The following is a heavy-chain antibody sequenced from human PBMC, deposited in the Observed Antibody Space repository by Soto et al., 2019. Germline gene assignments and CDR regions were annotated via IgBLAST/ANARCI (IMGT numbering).Heavy chain of an antibody. D-gene: IGHD6-19*01. Sequence: QLQLQESGPGLVKPSKTLSLTCTVSDDSIGRSNYFWGWIRQPPGKGLEWIGNIFYSGNTHYNPSLKSRVTISLDTSNHHFSLRVSSVTAADTAVYYRARHLYSGDSSGSFGYWGPGALVIVSS. CDR2: IFYSGNT. V-gene: IGHV4-39*01. CDR1: DDSIGRSNYF. CDR3: ARHLYSGDSSGSFGY. J-gene: IGHJ4*02.